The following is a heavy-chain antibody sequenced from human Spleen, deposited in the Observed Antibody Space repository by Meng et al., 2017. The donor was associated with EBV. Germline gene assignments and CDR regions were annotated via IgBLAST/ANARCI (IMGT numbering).Heavy chain of an antibody. V-gene: IGHV1-69*06. D-gene: IGHD2-15*01. CDR3: AIDLECVGGSCYLFHY. Sequence: VHLGQFGAEVKKAGSSVKVSCKGSGGTFNNYAISWVRQVPGQGLEWMGGIVPVLGATDYAQKFQGRVSITADKSSSTAYMELRSLRSEDTAMYYCAIDLECVGGSCYLFHYWGQGTLVTVSS. CDR1: GGTFNNYA. CDR2: IVPVLGAT. J-gene: IGHJ4*02.